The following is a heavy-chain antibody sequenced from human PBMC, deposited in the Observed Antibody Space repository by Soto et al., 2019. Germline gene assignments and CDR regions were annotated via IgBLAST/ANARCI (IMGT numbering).Heavy chain of an antibody. CDR3: AKGLDSGSYKDFDY. CDR2: ISHSCGST. CDR1: GFTFTNYV. D-gene: IGHD1-26*01. J-gene: IGHJ4*02. Sequence: EVQLLESGGDLVQPGGSLRLSCAASGFTFTNYVMTWVRQAPGKGLEWVSSISHSCGSTYYADSVKARFTISRDISKNTQYQKMNGLRADDTAVYYCAKGLDSGSYKDFDYWGQGTLVTVSS. V-gene: IGHV3-23*01.